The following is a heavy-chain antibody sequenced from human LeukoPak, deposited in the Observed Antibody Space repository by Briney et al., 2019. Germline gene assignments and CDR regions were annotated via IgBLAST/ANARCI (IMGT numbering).Heavy chain of an antibody. CDR1: GFTFSNYG. Sequence: PGGSLRLSCAASGFTFSNYGVHWVRQAPGEGLEWVSYISSSSSSIYYADSVKGRFTISRDNAKNSLYLQMNSLRAEDTAVYYCARDPTMVRGVPQFDYWGQGTLVTVSS. J-gene: IGHJ4*02. CDR3: ARDPTMVRGVPQFDY. CDR2: ISSSSSSI. V-gene: IGHV3-48*04. D-gene: IGHD3-10*01.